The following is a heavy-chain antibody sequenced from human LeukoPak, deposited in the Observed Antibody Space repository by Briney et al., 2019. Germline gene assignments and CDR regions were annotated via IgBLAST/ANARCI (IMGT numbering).Heavy chain of an antibody. J-gene: IGHJ5*02. Sequence: SETLSLTCTVSGGSISSYYWSWIRQPPGKGLEWIGEINHSGSTNYNPSLKSRVTISVDTSKNQFSLKLSSVTAADTAVYYCARNGRAYYDILTGYRTDNWFDPWGQGTLVTVSS. D-gene: IGHD3-9*01. CDR3: ARNGRAYYDILTGYRTDNWFDP. CDR2: INHSGST. CDR1: GGSISSYY. V-gene: IGHV4-34*01.